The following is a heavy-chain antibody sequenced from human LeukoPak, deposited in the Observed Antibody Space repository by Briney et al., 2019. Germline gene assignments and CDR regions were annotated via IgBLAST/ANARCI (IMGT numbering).Heavy chain of an antibody. D-gene: IGHD3-10*01. J-gene: IGHJ4*02. CDR2: INHSGGT. CDR1: GGSISSYY. CDR3: ARVGSLRVFDY. V-gene: IGHV4-34*01. Sequence: PSETLFLTCTVSGGSISSYYWSWIRQPPGKGLEWIGEINHSGGTNYNPSLKSRVTISGDTSKNQFSLKLSSVTAADTAVYYCARVGSLRVFDYWGQGTLVTVSS.